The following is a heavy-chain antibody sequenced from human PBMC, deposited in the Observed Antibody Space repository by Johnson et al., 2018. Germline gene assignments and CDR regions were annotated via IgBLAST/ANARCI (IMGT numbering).Heavy chain of an antibody. CDR2: IWYDGSNK. V-gene: IGHV3-33*01. CDR3: AREAIYSNGWRLHYYYYYMGV. D-gene: IGHD4-11*01. CDR1: GFTFSSYG. Sequence: QVQLVQSGGGVVQPGRSLRLSCAASGFTFSSYGMHWVRQAPGKGLEWVAIIWYDGSNKYYVDSVKGRVTISRDNAKNSRYLQRNSRGAEETAVYYCAREAIYSNGWRLHYYYYYMGVWGKGTTVTVSS. J-gene: IGHJ6*03.